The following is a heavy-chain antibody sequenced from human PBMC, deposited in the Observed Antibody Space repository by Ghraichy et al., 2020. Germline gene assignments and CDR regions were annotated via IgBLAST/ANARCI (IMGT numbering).Heavy chain of an antibody. J-gene: IGHJ3*02. V-gene: IGHV4-30-4*07. Sequence: SETLSLTCAVSGGSISSGGYSWSWIRQPPGKGLEWIGYIYYSGSTYYNPSLKSRVTISVDTSKNQFSLKLSSVTAADTAVYYCARVGYDYGDPDAFDIWGQGTMVTVSS. D-gene: IGHD4-17*01. CDR3: ARVGYDYGDPDAFDI. CDR2: IYYSGST. CDR1: GGSISSGGYS.